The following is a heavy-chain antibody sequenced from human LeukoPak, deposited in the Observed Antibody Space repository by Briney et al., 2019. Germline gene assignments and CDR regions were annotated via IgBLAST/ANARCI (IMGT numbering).Heavy chain of an antibody. J-gene: IGHJ6*03. Sequence: SETLSLTCTVSGGSISSSEYYWGWIRQPPGKGLEWIGSIYYSGSTYYNPSLKSRVTISVDTSKNQFSLKLSSVTAADTAVYYCARYSSYYYYMDVWGKGTTVTVSS. CDR3: ARYSSYYYYMDV. CDR1: GGSISSSEYY. V-gene: IGHV4-39*01. CDR2: IYYSGST.